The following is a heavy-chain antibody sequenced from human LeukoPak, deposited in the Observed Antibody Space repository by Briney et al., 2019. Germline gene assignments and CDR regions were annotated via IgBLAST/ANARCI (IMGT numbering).Heavy chain of an antibody. Sequence: GGSLRLSCAASGITSSTAWMSWFRQAPGKGLEWVGRIKSKIGGATADYAAPVKDRFTISRDDSKNTLYLQMNSLKTEDTAVYYCATDRAWFDPWGQGTLVTVSS. CDR2: IKSKIGGATA. CDR3: ATDRAWFDP. J-gene: IGHJ5*02. V-gene: IGHV3-15*01. CDR1: GITSSTAW. D-gene: IGHD3-10*01.